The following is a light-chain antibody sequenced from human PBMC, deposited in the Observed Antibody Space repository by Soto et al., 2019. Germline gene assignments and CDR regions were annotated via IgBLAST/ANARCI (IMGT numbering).Light chain of an antibody. CDR3: QQYYSTPYT. Sequence: DFVMIQSPDSLAVSLGQRATINCKSSQSVLYNSNNKNYLAWYQQKPGQPPKLLIYWASTRESGVPDRFSGSGSGTDFTLTISSLQAEDVAVYYCQQYYSTPYTFGQETKLDIK. V-gene: IGKV4-1*01. J-gene: IGKJ2*01. CDR2: WAS. CDR1: QSVLYNSNNKNY.